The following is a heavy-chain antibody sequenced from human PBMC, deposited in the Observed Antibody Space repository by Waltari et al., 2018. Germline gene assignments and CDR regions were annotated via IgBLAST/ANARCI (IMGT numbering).Heavy chain of an antibody. Sequence: QVQLVQSGAEVKKPGASVKVSCKASGDTFTRHYIHRLRQAPGQGLEWLGWINPYSGGTNYAQKFQGRVTMTRDTSISTVYMELSRLRSDDTAIYYCARDHTTTVPYYFFYYVMDVWGQGTTVTAS. CDR3: ARDHTTTVPYYFFYYVMDV. D-gene: IGHD4-17*01. J-gene: IGHJ6*02. CDR2: INPYSGGT. CDR1: GDTFTRHY. V-gene: IGHV1-2*02.